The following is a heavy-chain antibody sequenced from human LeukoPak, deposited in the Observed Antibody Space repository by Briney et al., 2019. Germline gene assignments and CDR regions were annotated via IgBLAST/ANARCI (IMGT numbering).Heavy chain of an antibody. CDR2: IYYSGST. V-gene: IGHV4-59*01. J-gene: IGHJ4*02. D-gene: IGHD3-10*01. CDR1: GGSISSYY. Sequence: SETLSLTCTVSGGSISSYYWTWIRQPPGEGLEWIGYIYYSGSTNYNPSLTSRVTISVDTSKNQFSLKLSSVTAADTAVYYCARGEVRGVRFDYWGQGTLVTVSS. CDR3: ARGEVRGVRFDY.